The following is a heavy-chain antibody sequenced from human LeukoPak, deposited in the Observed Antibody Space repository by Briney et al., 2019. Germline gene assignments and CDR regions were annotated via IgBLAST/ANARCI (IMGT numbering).Heavy chain of an antibody. D-gene: IGHD3-22*01. CDR1: GFTFSSYA. Sequence: GGSLRLSCAASGFTFSSYAMSWVRQAPGKGLEWVSTISGSGGSTYYADSVKGRFTVSRDTSKNTLYLQMNSLRAEDTAVYYCVIWVVVVIKVYWGQGTLVTVSS. CDR3: VIWVVVVIKVY. V-gene: IGHV3-23*01. J-gene: IGHJ4*02. CDR2: ISGSGGST.